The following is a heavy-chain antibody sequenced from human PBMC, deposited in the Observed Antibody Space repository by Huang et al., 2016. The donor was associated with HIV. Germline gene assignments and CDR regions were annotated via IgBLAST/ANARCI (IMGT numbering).Heavy chain of an antibody. J-gene: IGHJ4*02. V-gene: IGHV1-69*01. CDR3: ARAPIAGGGRDFDEGAEYDY. D-gene: IGHD6-13*01. Sequence: QVKLVQSGAEVKKHGSSVKVSCKASGGTFSSYGISWVRQAPGQGLEWRGGINPIFGTAKYAQKGQDRVTITADESTSTTYMEVSSLRSEDTAVYYCARAPIAGGGRDFDEGAEYDYWGQGTLVTVSS. CDR2: INPIFGTA. CDR1: GGTFSSYG.